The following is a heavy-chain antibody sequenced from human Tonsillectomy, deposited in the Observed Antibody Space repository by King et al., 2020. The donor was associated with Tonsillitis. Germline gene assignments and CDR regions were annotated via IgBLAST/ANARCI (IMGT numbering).Heavy chain of an antibody. CDR3: ATEQDSGYFDL. V-gene: IGHV3-53*01. Sequence: VQLVESGGGLIQPGGSLRLSCAVSGFTVSSNYMSWVRQAPGMGLEWVSVIYTGDTTYYADSVKSRFSISRDNSKNTLFLQMNSLRVEDTAVYYCATEQDSGYFDLWGRGTLVTVSS. J-gene: IGHJ2*01. D-gene: IGHD2-15*01. CDR1: GFTVSSNY. CDR2: IYTGDTT.